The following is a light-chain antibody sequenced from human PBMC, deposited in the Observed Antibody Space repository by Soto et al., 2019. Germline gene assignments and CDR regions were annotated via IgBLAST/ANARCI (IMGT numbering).Light chain of an antibody. CDR3: QQYNNWPRT. V-gene: IGKV3-15*01. CDR1: QSVSSN. Sequence: EIVMTQSPATLSVSPGERATLSSRASQSVSSNLAWYQQKPGQAPRLLIYGASTSATGIPARFSGSGSGTEFTLTISSLQSEDFAVYYCQQYNNWPRTFGQGTKVDIK. J-gene: IGKJ1*01. CDR2: GAS.